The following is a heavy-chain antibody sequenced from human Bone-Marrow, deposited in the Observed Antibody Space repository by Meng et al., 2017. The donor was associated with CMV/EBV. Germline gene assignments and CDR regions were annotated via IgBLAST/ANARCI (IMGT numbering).Heavy chain of an antibody. V-gene: IGHV1-46*01. CDR1: AYSFTSNQ. CDR2: IDPSGCSG. Sequence: HGLQGQAEVEGMEHGPQMQVPCNAFAYSFTSNQRHWGGQTPGQGGEGMGIIDPSGCSGSYAQKSPGRGTMTRETSTSKVYMELSSLRAEDTAVYYYAREVVGVVGYFDYWGQGTLVTVSS. J-gene: IGHJ4*02. D-gene: IGHD1-26*01. CDR3: AREVVGVVGYFDY.